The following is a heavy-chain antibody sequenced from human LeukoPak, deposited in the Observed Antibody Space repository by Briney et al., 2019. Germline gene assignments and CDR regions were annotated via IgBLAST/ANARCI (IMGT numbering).Heavy chain of an antibody. CDR3: ARHEEEDGYNAKTFGY. CDR2: VHYSGTT. D-gene: IGHD5-24*01. J-gene: IGHJ4*02. V-gene: IGHV4-39*01. Sequence: SETLSLTCTVSGVSISSSNSFWGWIRQPPGKGLEWIGSVHYSGTTYYIPSLKSRVTISVDTSKNQFSLKLSSVTAADTAVYYCARHEEEDGYNAKTFGYWGQGTLVTVSS. CDR1: GVSISSSNSF.